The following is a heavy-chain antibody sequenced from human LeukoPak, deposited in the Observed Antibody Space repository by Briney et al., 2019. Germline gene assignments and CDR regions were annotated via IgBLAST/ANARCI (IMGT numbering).Heavy chain of an antibody. CDR3: ARVEMATAFLWY. Sequence: SETLSLTCTVSGGSISSYYWSWIRQPPGKGLEGSGYIYYSGSTNYNPSLTSRVTISVDTSKTQFSLKLSSVTAADTAVYYCARVEMATAFLWYWGQGTLVTVSS. J-gene: IGHJ4*02. D-gene: IGHD5-24*01. CDR1: GGSISSYY. V-gene: IGHV4-59*01. CDR2: IYYSGST.